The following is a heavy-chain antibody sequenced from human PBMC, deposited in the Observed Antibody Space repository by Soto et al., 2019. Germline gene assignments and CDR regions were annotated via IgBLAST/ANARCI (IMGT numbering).Heavy chain of an antibody. J-gene: IGHJ4*02. D-gene: IGHD4-17*01. Sequence: QLQLQESGPGLVKPSETLSLTCTVSGGSISSSSYYWGWIRQPPGKGLEWIGSIYYSGSTYYNPSLKSRVTLSLPTSKNQFSLKPSSVPAPDTAVYYCEGGRRSYYFAYWGPGTLVPVSS. CDR3: EGGRRSYYFAY. CDR1: GGSISSSSYY. V-gene: IGHV4-39*01. CDR2: IYYSGST.